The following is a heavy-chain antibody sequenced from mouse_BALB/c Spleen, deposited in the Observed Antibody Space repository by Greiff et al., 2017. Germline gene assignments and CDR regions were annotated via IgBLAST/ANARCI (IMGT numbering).Heavy chain of an antibody. V-gene: IGHV1-77*01. CDR1: GYTFTDYY. CDR2: IYPGSGNT. Sequence: QVQLKESGAELARPGASVKLSCKASGYTFTDYYINWVKQRTGQGLEWIGEIYPGSGNTYYNEKFKGKATLTADKSSSTAYMQLSSLTSEDSAVYFCARGDYDDYWGQGTTLTVSS. J-gene: IGHJ2*01. D-gene: IGHD2-4*01. CDR3: ARGDYDDY.